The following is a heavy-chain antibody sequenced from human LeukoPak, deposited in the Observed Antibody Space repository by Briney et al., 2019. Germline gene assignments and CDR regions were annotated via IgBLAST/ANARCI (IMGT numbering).Heavy chain of an antibody. CDR1: GYAFSSSW. CDR2: IYPGDSDT. V-gene: IGHV5-51*01. J-gene: IGHJ4*02. D-gene: IGHD6-19*01. Sequence: GESLKISCKGSGYAFSSSWIGWVRQMPGKGLEWVGIIYPGDSDTRYSPSFQGQVTISADKSISTAYLQWSSLKASDTAMYYCASSSSGVLEIDYWGQGTLVTVSS. CDR3: ASSSSGVLEIDY.